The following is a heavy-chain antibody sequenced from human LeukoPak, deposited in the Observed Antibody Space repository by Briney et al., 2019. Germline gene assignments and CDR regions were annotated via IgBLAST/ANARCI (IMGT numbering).Heavy chain of an antibody. Sequence: ATVKVSCTTSGYTFTGYYIHWVRQAPGQGLELLGWINPNTGDINYAQKFQGRVTTTRDTSISTAYMELSRLRSDDTAVYYGARDVSSVATAAPGHWGVDVWGQGTTVTVSS. D-gene: IGHD6-13*01. CDR1: GYTFTGYY. CDR3: ARDVSSVATAAPGHWGVDV. CDR2: INPNTGDI. J-gene: IGHJ6*02. V-gene: IGHV1-2*02.